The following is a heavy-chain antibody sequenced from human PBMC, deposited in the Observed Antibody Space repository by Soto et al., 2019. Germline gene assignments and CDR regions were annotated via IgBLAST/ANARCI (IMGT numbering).Heavy chain of an antibody. D-gene: IGHD6-19*01. J-gene: IGHJ5*02. CDR3: ARLAAVAEGGWFDP. CDR1: GDSISASY. V-gene: IGHV4-59*01. Sequence: SETLSLTCTVSGDSISASYWTWIRQPPGKGLEWIGYIYYSGSTNYNPSLKSRVTISVDTSKNQFSLKLSSVTAADTAVYYCARLAAVAEGGWFDPWGQGTLVPVSS. CDR2: IYYSGST.